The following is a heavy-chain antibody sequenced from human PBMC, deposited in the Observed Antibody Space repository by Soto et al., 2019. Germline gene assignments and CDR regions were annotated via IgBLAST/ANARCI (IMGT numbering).Heavy chain of an antibody. CDR2: LYTSGST. D-gene: IGHD6-13*01. CDR3: AKSGVSSSWYGEYYYYYGMDV. Sequence: PPETLSLTYTVSGGTIRRHYWGWIRQPAGKGLQWIGRLYTSGSTNYNPSLKSRVTMSVDTSKNQFSLKLSSVTAADTAVYYCAKSGVSSSWYGEYYYYYGMDVWGQGTTVT. V-gene: IGHV4-4*07. J-gene: IGHJ6*02. CDR1: GGTIRRHY.